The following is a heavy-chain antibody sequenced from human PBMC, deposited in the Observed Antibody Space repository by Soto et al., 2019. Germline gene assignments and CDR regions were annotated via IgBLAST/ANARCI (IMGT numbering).Heavy chain of an antibody. J-gene: IGHJ4*02. V-gene: IGHV3-48*02. Sequence: GGSLRLSCAASGFTFSSYSMNWVRQAPGKGLEWVSYISSSSSTIYYADSVKGRFTISRDNAKNSLYLQMNSLRDEDTAVYYCARDSEGSGWYGVFDYWGQGTLVTVSS. CDR1: GFTFSSYS. D-gene: IGHD6-19*01. CDR2: ISSSSSTI. CDR3: ARDSEGSGWYGVFDY.